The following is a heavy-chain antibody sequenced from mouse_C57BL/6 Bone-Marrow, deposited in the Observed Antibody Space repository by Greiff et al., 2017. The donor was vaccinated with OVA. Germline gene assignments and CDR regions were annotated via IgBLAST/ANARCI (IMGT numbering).Heavy chain of an antibody. CDR1: GYTFTDYY. J-gene: IGHJ4*01. D-gene: IGHD1-1*01. Sequence: EVQLQQSGPELVKPGASVKISCKASGYTFTDYYMNWVKQSHGKSLEWIGDINPNNGGTSYNQKFKGKATLTVDKSSSTAYMELRSLTSEDSAVYYCARVYGSFYAMDYWGQGTSVTVSS. CDR2: INPNNGGT. CDR3: ARVYGSFYAMDY. V-gene: IGHV1-26*01.